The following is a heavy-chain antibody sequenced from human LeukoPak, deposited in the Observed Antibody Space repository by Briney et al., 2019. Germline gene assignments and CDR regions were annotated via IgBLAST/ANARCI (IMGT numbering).Heavy chain of an antibody. CDR1: GGSISTSNYY. Sequence: PSETLSLTCTVSGGSISTSNYYWGWIRQPPGRGLEWIGYIYYSGYTNYNPSLKSRVTISVDTSKNQFSLKLSSVTAADTAVYYCARTTEDCNSASCYQYCFDPWGQGTLVTVSS. J-gene: IGHJ5*02. CDR3: ARTTEDCNSASCYQYCFDP. D-gene: IGHD2-2*01. CDR2: IYYSGYT. V-gene: IGHV4-61*05.